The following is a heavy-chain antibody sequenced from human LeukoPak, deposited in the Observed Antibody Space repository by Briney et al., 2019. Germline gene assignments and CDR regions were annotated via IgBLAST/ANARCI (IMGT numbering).Heavy chain of an antibody. J-gene: IGHJ6*03. CDR1: GGSFRGYY. V-gene: IGHV4-34*01. CDR3: ARGSTLGYCSGGSCYRPYYSYYYYMDV. CDR2: INLSVRT. Sequence: SETLSLTCAVYGGSFRGYYWSGIRQTPEERLEWIGEINLSVRTNYNPSPKSRVTTSVDTPRNTFSLKRSSVAAANTAVYYCARGSTLGYCSGGSCYRPYYSYYYYMDVWCKGTTVTVSS. D-gene: IGHD2-15*01.